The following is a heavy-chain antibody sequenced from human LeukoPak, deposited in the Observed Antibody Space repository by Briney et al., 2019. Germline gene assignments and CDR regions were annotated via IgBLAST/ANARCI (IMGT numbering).Heavy chain of an antibody. D-gene: IGHD3-16*01. V-gene: IGHV4-31*03. CDR2: IYYSGNT. J-gene: IGHJ4*02. Sequence: SQTLSLTCTVSGGSISSGGYYWSWIRQHPGKGLEWIGYIYYSGNTYYNPSLESRVTISVDTSRNQFSLKLSSVTAADTAVYYCAREAFRGITYDYWGQGTLVTVSS. CDR1: GGSISSGGYY. CDR3: AREAFRGITYDY.